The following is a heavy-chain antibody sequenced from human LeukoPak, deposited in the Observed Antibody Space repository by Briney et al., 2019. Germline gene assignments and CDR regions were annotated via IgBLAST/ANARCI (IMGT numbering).Heavy chain of an antibody. J-gene: IGHJ4*02. CDR1: GGTFSSYA. D-gene: IGHD5-12*01. Sequence: SVTVSCKASGGTFSSYALRWVRQAAGQGLEWMGRIIPILGIANYAQKFQGRVTITADKSTSTAYMELSSLRSEDTAVYYCVRSLSGYAFPYFDYWGQGTLVTVSS. V-gene: IGHV1-69*04. CDR3: VRSLSGYAFPYFDY. CDR2: IIPILGIA.